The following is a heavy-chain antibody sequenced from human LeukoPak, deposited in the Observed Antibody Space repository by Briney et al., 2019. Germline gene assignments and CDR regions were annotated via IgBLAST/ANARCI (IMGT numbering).Heavy chain of an antibody. CDR1: GFTFSSYW. Sequence: GGSLRLSCAASGFTFSSYWMSWVRQAPGKGLEWVANIKQDGSEKYYVDSVKGRFTISRDNAKNSLYLQMNSLRAEDTALYYCAKDMKTMATITSGFDYWGQGTLVTVSS. V-gene: IGHV3-7*03. CDR2: IKQDGSEK. J-gene: IGHJ4*02. D-gene: IGHD5-24*01. CDR3: AKDMKTMATITSGFDY.